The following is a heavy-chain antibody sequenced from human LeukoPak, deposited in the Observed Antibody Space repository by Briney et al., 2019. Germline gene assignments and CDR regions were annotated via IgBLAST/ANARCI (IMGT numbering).Heavy chain of an antibody. CDR3: AKGISRGAVAGLGV. CDR1: GFTFSSYG. Sequence: GGSLRLSCAASGFTFSSYGMHWVRQAPGKGLEWVAFIRYDGSNKYYANSVKGRFTISRDNSKNTLYLQMNSLRAEDTAVYYCAKGISRGAVAGLGVWGKGTTVTISS. CDR2: IRYDGSNK. V-gene: IGHV3-30*02. J-gene: IGHJ6*04. D-gene: IGHD6-19*01.